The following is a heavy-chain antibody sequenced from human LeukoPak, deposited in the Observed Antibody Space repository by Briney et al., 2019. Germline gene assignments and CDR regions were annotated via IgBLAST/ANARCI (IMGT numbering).Heavy chain of an antibody. CDR1: RFTFSSYG. J-gene: IGHJ4*02. V-gene: IGHV3-30*02. CDR2: IQYDGSNE. Sequence: TGGSLRLSCAASRFTFSSYGMHWVRQAPGKGLEWVAYIQYDGSNEQYADSVKGRFSISRDSSKNILYLQMNSLRSEDTAVYYCARGPYDSSGYRFDYWGQGTLVTVSS. D-gene: IGHD3-22*01. CDR3: ARGPYDSSGYRFDY.